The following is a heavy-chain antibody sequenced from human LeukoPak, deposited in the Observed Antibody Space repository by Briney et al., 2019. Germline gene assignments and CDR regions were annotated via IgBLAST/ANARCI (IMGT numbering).Heavy chain of an antibody. CDR2: INPSGGST. CDR3: ASHSSSSNLDY. D-gene: IGHD6-6*01. CDR1: GYTFTSYY. V-gene: IGHV1-46*01. J-gene: IGHJ4*02. Sequence: EASVKVSCKASGYTFTSYYMHWVRQAPGQGLEWMGIINPSGGSTSYAQKFQGRVTMTTDTSTSTAYMELRSLRSDDTAVYYCASHSSSSNLDYWGQGTLVTVSS.